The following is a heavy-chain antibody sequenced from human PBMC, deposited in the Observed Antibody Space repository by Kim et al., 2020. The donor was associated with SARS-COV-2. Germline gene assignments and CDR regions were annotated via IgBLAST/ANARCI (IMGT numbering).Heavy chain of an antibody. V-gene: IGHV3-7*01. Sequence: GGSLRLSCAASGFTFSSYWMSWVRQAPGKGLEWVANIKQDGSEKYYVDSVKGRFTISRDNAKNSLYLQMNSLRAEDTAVYYCARVPYSSSAHWFDPWGQGTLVTVSS. D-gene: IGHD6-6*01. J-gene: IGHJ5*02. CDR2: IKQDGSEK. CDR1: GFTFSSYW. CDR3: ARVPYSSSAHWFDP.